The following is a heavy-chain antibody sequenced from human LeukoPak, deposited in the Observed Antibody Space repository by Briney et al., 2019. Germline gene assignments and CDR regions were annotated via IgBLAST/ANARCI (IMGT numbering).Heavy chain of an antibody. D-gene: IGHD4-17*01. CDR1: GGSISSYY. Sequence: SETLSLTCTVSGGSISSYYWSWIRQPAGKGLECIGRIYTSGRTSYNPSLKSRVIMSVDTSKNQFSLKLSSVTAADTAVYYCASHTVTTYNWFDPWGQGTLVTVSS. V-gene: IGHV4-4*07. J-gene: IGHJ5*02. CDR3: ASHTVTTYNWFDP. CDR2: IYTSGRT.